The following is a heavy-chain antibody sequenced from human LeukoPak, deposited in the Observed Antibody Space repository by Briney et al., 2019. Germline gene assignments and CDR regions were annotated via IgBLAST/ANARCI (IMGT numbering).Heavy chain of an antibody. V-gene: IGHV3-74*01. Sequence: GGSLRLSCAASGFTFSTYWMHWVRQAPGKGLVWVSRISSDGSSTSYADSVKGRFTISRDNAKNTLYLQMNSLRAEDTAVYHCARAVTGTRNAFDIWGQGTMVTVSS. D-gene: IGHD1-7*01. J-gene: IGHJ3*02. CDR3: ARAVTGTRNAFDI. CDR1: GFTFSTYW. CDR2: ISSDGSST.